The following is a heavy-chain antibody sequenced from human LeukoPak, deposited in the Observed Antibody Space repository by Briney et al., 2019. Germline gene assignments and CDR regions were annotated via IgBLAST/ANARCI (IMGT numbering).Heavy chain of an antibody. CDR3: ARDPTVTNFHDAFDI. V-gene: IGHV3-7*05. CDR1: GFTFSSYW. D-gene: IGHD4-17*01. CDR2: IRQDGSQK. Sequence: GGSLRLSCAASGFTFSSYWMSWLRQAPGKGLEWVTTIRQDGSQKEYVDSVKGRFTISRDNAKNSLYLQMNSLRAEDTAVYYCARDPTVTNFHDAFDIWGQGTMVTVSS. J-gene: IGHJ3*02.